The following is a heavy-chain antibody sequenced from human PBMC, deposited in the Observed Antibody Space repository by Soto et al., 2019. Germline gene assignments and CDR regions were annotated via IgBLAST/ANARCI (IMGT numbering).Heavy chain of an antibody. V-gene: IGHV3-33*01. CDR1: GFTFSSNG. D-gene: IGHD3-10*01. Sequence: QVQLVESGGGVVQPGRSLRLSCAASGFTFSSNGMHWVRQGPGKGLEWVAVIWFDGSNKYYADSLEGRFTISRDNSKNTLYLQMNSLRAEDTAVYYCARRYYYGPRSVPWALDIWGQGTIVTVSS. CDR2: IWFDGSNK. CDR3: ARRYYYGPRSVPWALDI. J-gene: IGHJ3*02.